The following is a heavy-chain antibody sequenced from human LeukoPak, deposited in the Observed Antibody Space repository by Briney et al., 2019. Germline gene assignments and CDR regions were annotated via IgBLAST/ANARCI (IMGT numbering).Heavy chain of an antibody. CDR2: IRSKANSYAT. V-gene: IGHV3-73*01. CDR3: TIPVTPFDY. D-gene: IGHD4-17*01. Sequence: GGSLRLSCAASGFTFSGSAMHWVRQASGKGLGWVGRIRSKANSYATAYAASVKGRFTISRDDSKNTAYLQMNSLKTEDTAVYYCTIPVTPFDYWGQGTLVTVSS. J-gene: IGHJ4*02. CDR1: GFTFSGSA.